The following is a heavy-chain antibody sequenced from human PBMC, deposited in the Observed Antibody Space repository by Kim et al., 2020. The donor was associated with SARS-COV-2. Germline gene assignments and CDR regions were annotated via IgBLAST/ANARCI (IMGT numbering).Heavy chain of an antibody. CDR3: ARADDYGDYPFYFDY. D-gene: IGHD4-17*01. J-gene: IGHJ4*02. V-gene: IGHV1-69*01. Sequence: QKLQGRVTITADESTSTAYMELSSLRSEDTAVYYCARADDYGDYPFYFDYWGQGALVTVSS.